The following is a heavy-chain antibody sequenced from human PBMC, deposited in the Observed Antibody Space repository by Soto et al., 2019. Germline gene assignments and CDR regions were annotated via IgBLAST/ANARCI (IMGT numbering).Heavy chain of an antibody. J-gene: IGHJ5*02. CDR2: IVSIFGTA. V-gene: IGHV1-69*12. D-gene: IGHD2-15*01. CDR3: ARGGGAVVVVVAATPRGWFDP. CDR1: GGTFSSYA. Sequence: QVQLVQSGAEVKKPGSSVKVSCKASGGTFSSYAFSWVRQAPGQGLEGMGGIVSIFGTANYAQKFQGRVTINADESTSTAYMELSSLRSEDTAVYYCARGGGAVVVVVAATPRGWFDPWGQGTLVTVSS.